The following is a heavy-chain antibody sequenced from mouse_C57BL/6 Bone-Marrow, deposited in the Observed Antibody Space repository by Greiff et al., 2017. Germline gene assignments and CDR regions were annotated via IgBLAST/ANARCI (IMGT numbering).Heavy chain of an antibody. J-gene: IGHJ3*01. V-gene: IGHV1-63*01. CDR1: GYTFTNYW. Sequence: VQLQQSGAELVRPGTSVKMSCKASGYTFTNYWIGWVKQRTGHGLEWIGDIYPGGGYTNYNEKFKGKATLTADKSSSTAYMQFSILTSEYSAVYYCATGSSPAWFAYWGQGTLVTVSA. CDR2: IYPGGGYT. D-gene: IGHD1-1*01. CDR3: ATGSSPAWFAY.